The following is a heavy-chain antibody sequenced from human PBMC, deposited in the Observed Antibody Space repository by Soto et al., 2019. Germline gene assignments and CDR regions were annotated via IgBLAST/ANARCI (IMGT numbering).Heavy chain of an antibody. CDR1: GDSFSNYY. CDR3: ATGRSEVVPGAMDT. D-gene: IGHD2-2*01. CDR2: IYPTGST. J-gene: IGHJ5*02. Sequence: ETLSLTCTVSGDSFSNYYCNWVRKSAGKGLEWIGRIYPTGSTTYNPSLKSRLTMSVDTSKNQFSLRLTSMTAADTAVYYCATGRSEVVPGAMDTWGQGTLVTVSS. V-gene: IGHV4-4*07.